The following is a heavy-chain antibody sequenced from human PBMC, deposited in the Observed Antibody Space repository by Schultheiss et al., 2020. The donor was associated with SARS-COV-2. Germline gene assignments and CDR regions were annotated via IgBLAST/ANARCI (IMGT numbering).Heavy chain of an antibody. V-gene: IGHV3-30*18. CDR2: ISYDGSNK. D-gene: IGHD3-10*01. Sequence: GGSLRLSCAASGFTFSSYGMHWVRQAPGKGLEWVAVISYDGSNKYYADSVKGRFTISRDNSKNTLYLQMNSLRAEDTAVYYCAKDRGITMVRGVTPLPHYWGQGTLVTVSS. J-gene: IGHJ4*02. CDR3: AKDRGITMVRGVTPLPHY. CDR1: GFTFSSYG.